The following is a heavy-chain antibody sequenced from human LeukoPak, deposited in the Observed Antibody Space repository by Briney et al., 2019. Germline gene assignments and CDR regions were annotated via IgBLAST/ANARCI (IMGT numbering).Heavy chain of an antibody. CDR1: GGSISSSTYY. V-gene: IGHV4-39*01. CDR2: IYDSGDT. CDR3: ARQRCLGSSCHFDY. J-gene: IGHJ4*02. D-gene: IGHD6-13*01. Sequence: SETLSLTCTVSGGSISSSTYYWDWIRQPPGQGLEWIGNIYDSGDTYYTPSLKSRVTMFVDTSKNQSSLKLSSVTAADTAVYYCARQRCLGSSCHFDYWGQGTLVTVSS.